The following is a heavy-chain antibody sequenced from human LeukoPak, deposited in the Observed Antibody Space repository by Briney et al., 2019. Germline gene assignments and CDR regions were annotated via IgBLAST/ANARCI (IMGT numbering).Heavy chain of an antibody. Sequence: ASVKVSCKASGYTFTSYDINWVRQATGQGLEWMGWINPNSGGTNYAQKFQGRVTMTRDTSISTAYMELSRLRSDDTAVYYCARDLDGYINWGQGTLVTVSS. J-gene: IGHJ4*02. CDR3: ARDLDGYIN. V-gene: IGHV1-2*02. CDR1: GYTFTSYD. CDR2: INPNSGGT. D-gene: IGHD5-24*01.